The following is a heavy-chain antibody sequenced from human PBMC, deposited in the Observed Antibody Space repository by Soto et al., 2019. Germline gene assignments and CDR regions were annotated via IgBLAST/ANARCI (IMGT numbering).Heavy chain of an antibody. CDR3: ARVPNRFLEWPGGDY. CDR1: GGTFSSYA. D-gene: IGHD3-3*01. CDR2: IIPIFGTA. V-gene: IGHV1-69*12. Sequence: QVQLVESGAEVKKPGSSVKVSCKASGGTFSSYAISWVRQAPGQGLEWMGGIIPIFGTANYTQKFQGRVTITADESTSTAYMELSSLRSEDTAVYYCARVPNRFLEWPGGDYWGQGTLVTVSS. J-gene: IGHJ4*02.